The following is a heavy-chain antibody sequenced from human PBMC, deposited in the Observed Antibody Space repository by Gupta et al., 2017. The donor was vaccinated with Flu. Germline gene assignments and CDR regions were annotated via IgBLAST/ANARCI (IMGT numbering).Heavy chain of an antibody. J-gene: IGHJ6*02. CDR3: ARDHAVPAALRLLDNYYYYYGMDA. V-gene: IGHV3-7*01. CDR2: IKEDGSEK. CDR1: GLTFSSYW. Sequence: EVQLVESGGGLVQPGGSLRLSCAASGLTFSSYWMSWVRQAPGTGLEWVANIKEDGSEKYYVDSVKGRFTISRDNAKNSLYLQMNSLRAEDTAVYYCARDHAVPAALRLLDNYYYYYGMDAWGQGTTVTVSS. D-gene: IGHD2-2*01.